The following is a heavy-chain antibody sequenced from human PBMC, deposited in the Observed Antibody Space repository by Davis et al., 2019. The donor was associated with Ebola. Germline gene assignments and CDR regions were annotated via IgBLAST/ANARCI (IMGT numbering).Heavy chain of an antibody. CDR2: ISDTGRYK. CDR3: VGGVAGIYRWFDP. CDR1: GFTFSSYA. J-gene: IGHJ5*02. Sequence: GGSLRLSCSASGFTFSSYAMHWVRQAPGKGLEYVSAISDTGRYKYYADSLKGRFTISRDNSKNTLYLQMRSLRPEDTAVYYCVGGVAGIYRWFDPWGQGTLVTVSS. V-gene: IGHV3-64D*06. D-gene: IGHD6-19*01.